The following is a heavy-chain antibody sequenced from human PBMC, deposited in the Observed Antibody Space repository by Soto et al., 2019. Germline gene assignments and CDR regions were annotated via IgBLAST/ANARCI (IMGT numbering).Heavy chain of an antibody. Sequence: TLALTCTVSGGSISSGGYYWSWIRQHPGKGLEWIGYIYYSGSTYYNPSLKSRVTISVDTSKNQFSLKLSSVTAADTAVYYCARLGIAAAGKGNLYYYGMDVWGQGTTVTVSS. J-gene: IGHJ6*02. V-gene: IGHV4-31*03. CDR2: IYYSGST. CDR1: GGSISSGGYY. D-gene: IGHD6-13*01. CDR3: ARLGIAAAGKGNLYYYGMDV.